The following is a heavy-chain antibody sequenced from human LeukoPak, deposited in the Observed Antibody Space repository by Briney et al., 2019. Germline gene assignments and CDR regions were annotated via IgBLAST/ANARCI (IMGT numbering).Heavy chain of an antibody. V-gene: IGHV3-7*01. CDR2: IKQDGSEK. Sequence: GGSLRLSCAASGFTFSSYWMSWVRQAPGKGLEWVANIKQDGSEKYYVDSVKGRFTISRDNAKNSLYLQMNSLRAEDTAVYYCAWPGRGYSYGYDYWGQGTLVTLSS. J-gene: IGHJ4*02. CDR3: AWPGRGYSYGYDY. CDR1: GFTFSSYW. D-gene: IGHD5-18*01.